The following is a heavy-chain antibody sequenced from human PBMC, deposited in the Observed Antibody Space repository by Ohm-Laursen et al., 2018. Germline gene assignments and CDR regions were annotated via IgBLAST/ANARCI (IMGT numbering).Heavy chain of an antibody. CDR1: GFTFSSYA. J-gene: IGHJ6*02. CDR2: ISSSGSTI. D-gene: IGHD2-2*01. Sequence: GSLRLSCAASGFTFSSYAMSWVRQAPGKGLEWVSAISSSGSTIYYADSVEGRFTISRDNAKNSLYLQMNSLRAEDTAVYYCARFGEDIVVVPAAPGPHYYGMDVWGQGTTVTVSS. V-gene: IGHV3-48*03. CDR3: ARFGEDIVVVPAAPGPHYYGMDV.